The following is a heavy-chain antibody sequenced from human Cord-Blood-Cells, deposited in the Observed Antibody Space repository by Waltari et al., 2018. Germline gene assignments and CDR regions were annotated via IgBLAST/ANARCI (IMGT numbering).Heavy chain of an antibody. V-gene: IGHV1-69*01. Sequence: QVQLVQSGAEVKKPGSSVKVSCKASGGTFSSYAISWVRQAPGQGLEWMGGIIPIFGTANYAQKCQGRVTITADESTSTAYMELSSLRSEDTAVYYCARAGLLGITGTTFYYYYYMDVWGKGTTVTVSS. J-gene: IGHJ6*03. CDR1: GGTFSSYA. CDR2: IIPIFGTA. D-gene: IGHD1-7*01. CDR3: ARAGLLGITGTTFYYYYYMDV.